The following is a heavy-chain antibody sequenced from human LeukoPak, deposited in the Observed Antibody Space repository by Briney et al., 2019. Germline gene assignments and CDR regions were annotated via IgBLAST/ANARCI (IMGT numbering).Heavy chain of an antibody. CDR2: IYYSGST. Sequence: SETRSLTRTVSGGSISSYYWSWIRQPPGKGLEWIGYIYYSGSTNYNPSLKSRVTISVDTSKNQFSLKLSSVTAADTAVYYCARGMVRGVIRSLDYWGQGTLVTVSS. CDR1: GGSISSYY. V-gene: IGHV4-59*01. CDR3: ARGMVRGVIRSLDY. D-gene: IGHD3-10*01. J-gene: IGHJ4*02.